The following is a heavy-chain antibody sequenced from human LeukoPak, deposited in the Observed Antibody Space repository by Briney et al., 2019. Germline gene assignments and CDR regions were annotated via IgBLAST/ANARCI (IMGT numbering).Heavy chain of an antibody. CDR2: IHYSGTT. CDR3: ATTRRLTMIGGAFDI. Sequence: PSETLSLTCTVSGGSISSYYWSWIRQPPGKGLEWIGYIHYSGTTNYNPSLTSRVTISLDTSKNQFSLKLSSVTAADTAVYYCATTRRLTMIGGAFDIWGQGTMVTVSS. CDR1: GGSISSYY. V-gene: IGHV4-59*08. J-gene: IGHJ3*02. D-gene: IGHD3-10*01.